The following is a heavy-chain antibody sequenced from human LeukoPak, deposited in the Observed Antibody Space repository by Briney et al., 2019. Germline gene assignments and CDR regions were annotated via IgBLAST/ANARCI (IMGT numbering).Heavy chain of an antibody. CDR3: ARGRGSSSDY. J-gene: IGHJ4*02. CDR1: GGSFSGYY. V-gene: IGHV4-34*01. CDR2: INHSRST. Sequence: SETLSLTCAVYGGSFSGYYWSWIRQPPGKGLEWIGEINHSRSTNYNPSLKSRVTISVDTSKNQFSLKLSSVTAADTAVYYCARGRGSSSDYWGQGTLVTVSS. D-gene: IGHD6-19*01.